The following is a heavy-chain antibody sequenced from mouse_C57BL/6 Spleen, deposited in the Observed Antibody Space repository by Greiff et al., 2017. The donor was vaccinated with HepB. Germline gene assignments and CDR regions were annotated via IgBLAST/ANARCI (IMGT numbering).Heavy chain of an antibody. V-gene: IGHV1-26*01. J-gene: IGHJ1*03. Sequence: EVQLQQSGPELVKPGASVKISCKASGYTFTDYYMNWVKQSHGKSLEWIGDINPNNGGTSYNQKFKGKATLTVDKSSSTAYMELRSLTSEDSAVYYCASPYDYDGYWYFDVWGTGTTVTVSS. D-gene: IGHD2-4*01. CDR1: GYTFTDYY. CDR3: ASPYDYDGYWYFDV. CDR2: INPNNGGT.